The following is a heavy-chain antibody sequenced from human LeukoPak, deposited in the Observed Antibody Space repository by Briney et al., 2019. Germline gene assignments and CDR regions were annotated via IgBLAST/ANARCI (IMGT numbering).Heavy chain of an antibody. D-gene: IGHD3-10*01. J-gene: IGHJ4*02. V-gene: IGHV1-2*06. CDR2: INPYSGGT. CDR3: AREGSSAFGELFSFDY. CDR1: GYTFTGYY. Sequence: ASTKVSCKASGYTFTGYYFHWVRQAPGQGLEWMGRINPYSGGTNYAQKFQGRVTMTRDTSISTAYMELSRLRSDDTAVYYCAREGSSAFGELFSFDYWGQGTLVSVSS.